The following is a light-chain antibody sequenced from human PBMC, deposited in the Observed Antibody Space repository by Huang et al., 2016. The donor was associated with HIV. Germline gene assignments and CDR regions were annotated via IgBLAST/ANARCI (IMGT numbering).Light chain of an antibody. Sequence: DVVMTQSPLSLPVTLGQPASISCKSSQSLVYSDGTTDLNWFHQRPGQSPRRLIYKVSNRDSGGPDRVSGSGSGTDFTLKISRVEAEDVGVYYCMQGTHWPPTFGGGTKVEIK. V-gene: IGKV2-30*01. J-gene: IGKJ4*01. CDR1: QSLVYSDGTTD. CDR3: MQGTHWPPT. CDR2: KVS.